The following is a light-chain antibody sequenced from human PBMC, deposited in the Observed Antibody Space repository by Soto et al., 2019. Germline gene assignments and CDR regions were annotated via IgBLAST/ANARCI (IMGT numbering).Light chain of an antibody. J-gene: IGKJ5*01. Sequence: EIPLTQSPSSLAASVGDRLTLTCRASRNVSNYLNWYQHKPGKGPTLLIHATSNLQIGVPPRFSGSGPGTEFTLTISSLEPEDFGTYYCQQSYKMPSFGQGTGLAIK. CDR3: QQSYKMPS. CDR1: RNVSNY. V-gene: IGKV1-39*01. CDR2: ATS.